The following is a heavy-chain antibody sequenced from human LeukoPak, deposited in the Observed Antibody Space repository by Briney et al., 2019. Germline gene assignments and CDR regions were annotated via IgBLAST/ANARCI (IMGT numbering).Heavy chain of an antibody. CDR2: IKPDGSEK. J-gene: IGHJ6*03. V-gene: IGHV3-7*01. CDR3: ARIAYADEGMDA. Sequence: GGSLRLSCAASGFSFSSYWMAWVRQAPGKGLEWVANIKPDGSEKKYGDSVKGRFTISRDNAKNSVYLQMSSLRAEETAVYYYARIAYADEGMDAWGKGTTVTVSS. D-gene: IGHD2-21*01. CDR1: GFSFSSYW.